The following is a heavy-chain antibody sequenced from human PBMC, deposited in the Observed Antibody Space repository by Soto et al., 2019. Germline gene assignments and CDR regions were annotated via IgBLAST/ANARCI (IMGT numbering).Heavy chain of an antibody. V-gene: IGHV3-30-3*01. Sequence: GSLRLSCAASGFTFSSYAMHWVRQAPGKGLEWVAVISYDESNKYYADSVKGRFTISRDNSKNTLYLQMNSLRAEDTAVYYCAREISLTVTTSADYWGQGTLVTVSS. CDR1: GFTFSSYA. CDR2: ISYDESNK. J-gene: IGHJ4*02. CDR3: AREISLTVTTSADY. D-gene: IGHD4-17*01.